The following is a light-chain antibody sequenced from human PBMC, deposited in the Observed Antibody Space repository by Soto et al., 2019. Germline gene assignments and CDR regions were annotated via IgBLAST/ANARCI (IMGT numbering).Light chain of an antibody. CDR2: EVT. V-gene: IGLV2-23*02. J-gene: IGLJ1*01. CDR3: CSYAGNSEV. CDR1: SGDVGSYNL. Sequence: QTASVSGSPGQSITIPCTGTSGDVGSYNLVSWYQQHPGKAPKLLIYEVTERPSGVSNRFSGSKSGNTASLTISGLQPDDEADYYCCSYAGNSEVFGTGTKVTVL.